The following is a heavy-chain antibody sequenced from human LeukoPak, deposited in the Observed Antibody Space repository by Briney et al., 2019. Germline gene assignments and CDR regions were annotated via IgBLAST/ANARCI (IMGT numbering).Heavy chain of an antibody. J-gene: IGHJ6*02. CDR3: ARDELVATTNEPGLPSFDYYYGMDV. CDR1: GGTFSSYA. V-gene: IGHV1-69*01. Sequence: GSSVKVSCKASGGTFSSYAISWVRQAPGQGLEWMGGIIPIFGTANYAQKFQGRVTITADESTSTAYMELSSLRSEDTAVYYCARDELVATTNEPGLPSFDYYYGMDVWGQGTTVTVSS. CDR2: IIPIFGTA. D-gene: IGHD5-12*01.